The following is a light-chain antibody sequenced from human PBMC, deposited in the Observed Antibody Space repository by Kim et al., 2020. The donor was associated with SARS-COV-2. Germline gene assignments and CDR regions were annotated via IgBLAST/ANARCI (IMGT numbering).Light chain of an antibody. CDR2: GNN. CDR3: QSYDTSLSGFYV. J-gene: IGLJ1*01. CDR1: SSNIGAGYD. Sequence: QSALTQPPSVSGVPGQWVTITSTGSSSNIGAGYDVYWYQQLPGKAPKLLISGNNNRPSDVPDRFSGSKSGTSASLAITRLQADDEADYYCQSYDTSLSGFYVFGSGTKVTVL. V-gene: IGLV1-40*01.